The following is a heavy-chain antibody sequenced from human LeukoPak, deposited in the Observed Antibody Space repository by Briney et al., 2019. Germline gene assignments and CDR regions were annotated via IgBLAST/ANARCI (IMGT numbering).Heavy chain of an antibody. CDR1: GYTFTGYY. V-gene: IGHV1-2*02. CDR3: ARDLTEYSSSWYLSPGY. Sequence: VASVKVSCKASGYTFTGYYMHWVRQAPGQGLEWMGWINPNSGGTNYAQKFQGRVTMTRDTSISTAYMELSRLRSDDTAVYYCARDLTEYSSSWYLSPGYWGQGTLVTVSS. D-gene: IGHD6-13*01. CDR2: INPNSGGT. J-gene: IGHJ4*02.